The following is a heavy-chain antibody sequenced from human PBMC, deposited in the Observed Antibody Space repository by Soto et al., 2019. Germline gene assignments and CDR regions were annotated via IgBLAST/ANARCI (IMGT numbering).Heavy chain of an antibody. D-gene: IGHD5-12*01. J-gene: IGHJ5*02. CDR2: TSGGGDTT. Sequence: GGSLRLSCAASGFTFNNFALSWVRQAPGKGLEWVSATSGGGDTTYYADSVKGRFTISRDNSKNMLYLQMNRLRAEDTAVYFFGRSGLGYGYGNWFDPWGQGILVTVSS. CDR1: GFTFNNFA. V-gene: IGHV3-23*01. CDR3: GRSGLGYGYGNWFDP.